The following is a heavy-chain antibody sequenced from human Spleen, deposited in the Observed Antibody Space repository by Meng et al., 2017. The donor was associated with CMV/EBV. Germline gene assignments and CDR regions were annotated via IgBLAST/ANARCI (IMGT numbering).Heavy chain of an antibody. Sequence: ASVKVSCKASGYNFSNYEITWVRQAPGQGLEWMGWISPYSGNRNYPRRLQGRVAMTTDTSTSTAYMELRSLRSDDTSVYFWARESDGTQWLVLWGQGTLVTVSS. V-gene: IGHV1-18*01. CDR2: ISPYSGNR. CDR3: ARESDGTQWLVL. J-gene: IGHJ4*02. D-gene: IGHD6-19*01. CDR1: GYNFSNYE.